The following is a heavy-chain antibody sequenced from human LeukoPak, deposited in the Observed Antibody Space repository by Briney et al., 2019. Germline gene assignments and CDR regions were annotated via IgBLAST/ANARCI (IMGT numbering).Heavy chain of an antibody. D-gene: IGHD3-22*01. CDR1: GYTSTGYY. V-gene: IGHV1-2*02. CDR3: AIYDSSGYSNLNYFDY. CDR2: INPNSGGT. Sequence: ASVKVSCKASGYTSTGYYRHWVRQAPGQGLEWMGWINPNSGGTNYAQKFQGRVTMTRDTSISTAYMELSRLRSDDTAVYYCAIYDSSGYSNLNYFDYWGQGTLVTVSS. J-gene: IGHJ4*02.